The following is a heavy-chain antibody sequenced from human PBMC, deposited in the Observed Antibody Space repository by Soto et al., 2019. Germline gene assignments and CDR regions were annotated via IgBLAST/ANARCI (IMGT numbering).Heavy chain of an antibody. CDR3: TTVGTTSYYYYMDV. Sequence: GGSLRLSCAASGFTFSDAWMSWVRQAPGKGLEWVGRIKSKTDGGTTDYAAPVKGRFTISRDVSKNTLFLQMSSLKTEDTAVYYCTTVGTTSYYYYMDVWGKGTTVTVS. V-gene: IGHV3-15*01. CDR2: IKSKTDGGTT. D-gene: IGHD4-4*01. J-gene: IGHJ6*03. CDR1: GFTFSDAW.